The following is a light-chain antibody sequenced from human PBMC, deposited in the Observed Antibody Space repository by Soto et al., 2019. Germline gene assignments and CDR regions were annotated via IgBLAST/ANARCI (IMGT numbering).Light chain of an antibody. J-gene: IGKJ4*01. Sequence: DIVMTQSPDSLAXSLGERATIXXXSGQSVLYSSNNKNHLAWYQQKPGQPPKLLIYWASTRESGVPERFSGSGSGTDFTLTISSLQAEDVAVYYCQQYYNTPLTFGGGTKVEIK. CDR1: QSVLYSSNNKNH. CDR3: QQYYNTPLT. V-gene: IGKV4-1*01. CDR2: WAS.